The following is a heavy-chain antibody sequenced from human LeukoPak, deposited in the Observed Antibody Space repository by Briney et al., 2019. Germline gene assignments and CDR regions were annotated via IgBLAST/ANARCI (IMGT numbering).Heavy chain of an antibody. V-gene: IGHV4-59*01. CDR2: IYYSGST. CDR1: GGSINNYY. CDR3: ARVASTVTTPLYGMDV. J-gene: IGHJ6*02. D-gene: IGHD4-17*01. Sequence: SETLSLTCTVSGGSINNYYWSWIRQPPGKGLEWIGYIYYSGSTNYNPSLKSRVTISVDTSKNQFSLKLSSVTAADTAVYYCARVASTVTTPLYGMDVWGQGTTVTVSS.